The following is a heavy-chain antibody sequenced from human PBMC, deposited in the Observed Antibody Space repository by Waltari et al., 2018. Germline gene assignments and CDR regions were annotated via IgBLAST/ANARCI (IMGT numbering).Heavy chain of an antibody. Sequence: QVQLVQSGAEVKKPGASVKVSCKASGYTFTGYYMHWVRQAPGQGLEWMGWINPNSGGTNYAQKFQGRVTMTRDTSISTAYMELSRLRSDDTAVYYCAKLFNSGSYYSYYYYMDVWGKGTTVTVSS. CDR3: AKLFNSGSYYSYYYYMDV. D-gene: IGHD2-21*01. J-gene: IGHJ6*03. CDR2: INPNSGGT. V-gene: IGHV1-2*02. CDR1: GYTFTGYY.